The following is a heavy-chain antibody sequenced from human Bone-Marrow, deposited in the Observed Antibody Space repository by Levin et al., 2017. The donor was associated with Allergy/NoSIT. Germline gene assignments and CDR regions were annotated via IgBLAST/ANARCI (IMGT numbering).Heavy chain of an antibody. CDR2: IIPIFGTA. J-gene: IGHJ6*03. V-gene: IGHV1-69*06. CDR3: ARDQVTGIDRYYYYYMDV. D-gene: IGHD3-10*01. CDR1: GGTFSSYA. Sequence: SVKVSCKASGGTFSSYAISWVRQAPGQGLEWMGGIIPIFGTANYAQKFQGRVTITADKSTSTAYMELSSLRSEDTAVYYCARDQVTGIDRYYYYYMDVWGKGTTVTVSS.